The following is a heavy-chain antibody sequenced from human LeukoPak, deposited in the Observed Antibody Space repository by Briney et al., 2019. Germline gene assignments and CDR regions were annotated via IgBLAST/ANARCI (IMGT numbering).Heavy chain of an antibody. J-gene: IGHJ2*01. V-gene: IGHV4-34*01. CDR1: GGSFSGYY. Sequence: SETLSLTCAVYGGSFSGYYWSWIRQPPGKGLEWIGEINHSGSTNYNPSLKSRVTISVDTSKNQFSLKLGSVTAADTAVYYCAARGPIRHRVAAAGTWRYWYFDLWGRGTLVTVSS. CDR2: INHSGST. D-gene: IGHD6-13*01. CDR3: AARGPIRHRVAAAGTWRYWYFDL.